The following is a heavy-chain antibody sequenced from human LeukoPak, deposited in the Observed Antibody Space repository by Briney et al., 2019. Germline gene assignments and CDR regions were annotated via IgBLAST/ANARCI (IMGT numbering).Heavy chain of an antibody. J-gene: IGHJ6*02. CDR1: GYSFTNYW. CDR3: ARPGIPGTYYYGMDV. D-gene: IGHD6-13*01. CDR2: IYPGDSDT. V-gene: IGHV5-51*01. Sequence: GGSLKISFKGSGYSFTNYWIGWVRPMPGKGLEWMGIIYPGDSDTRYSPSFQGQVTISADKSISTAYLQWSSLKASDTAMYYCARPGIPGTYYYGMDVWGQGTTVTVSS.